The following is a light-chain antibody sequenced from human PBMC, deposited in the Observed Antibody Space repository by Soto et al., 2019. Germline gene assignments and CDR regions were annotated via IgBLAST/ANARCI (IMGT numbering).Light chain of an antibody. CDR1: QSVSSSY. CDR3: LQTYTTLTWT. V-gene: IGKV3-20*01. J-gene: IGKJ1*01. CDR2: GAS. Sequence: SVLKQSPGTLGLSPGERGTLSWRALQSVSSSYLAWYQQKPGQAPRLLIYGASNRATGIPDRFSGSGSGTDFTLTISSLQPEDFATYYCLQTYTTLTWTFGQGTKVDIK.